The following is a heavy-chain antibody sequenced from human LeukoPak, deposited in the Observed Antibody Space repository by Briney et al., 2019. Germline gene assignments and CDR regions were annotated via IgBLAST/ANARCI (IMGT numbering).Heavy chain of an antibody. CDR2: TYYRSKWYN. Sequence: SQTLSLTCVISGDSVVSNSTACNWIRQSPSRGLEWLGRTYYRSKWYNDYAVSVKSRIIINPGTSKNQFSLQLNSVTPEDTAVYYCARGGQGDGYSADEAFDVWGQGTMVTVS. CDR3: ARGGQGDGYSADEAFDV. CDR1: GDSVVSNSTA. J-gene: IGHJ3*01. V-gene: IGHV6-1*01. D-gene: IGHD5-24*01.